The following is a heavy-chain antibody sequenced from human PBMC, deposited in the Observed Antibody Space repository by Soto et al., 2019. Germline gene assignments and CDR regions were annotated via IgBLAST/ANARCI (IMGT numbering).Heavy chain of an antibody. J-gene: IGHJ6*03. D-gene: IGHD6-13*01. CDR3: AKSYSSSWGYMDV. Sequence: HPGGSLRLSCAASGFTFSSYAMSWVRQAPGKGLEWVSAISGSGGSTYYADSVKGRFTISRDNSKNTLYLQMNSLRAEDTAVYYCAKSYSSSWGYMDVWGKGTTVTVSS. CDR1: GFTFSSYA. V-gene: IGHV3-23*01. CDR2: ISGSGGST.